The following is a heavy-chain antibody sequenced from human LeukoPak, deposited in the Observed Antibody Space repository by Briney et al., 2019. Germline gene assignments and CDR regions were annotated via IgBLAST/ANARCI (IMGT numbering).Heavy chain of an antibody. Sequence: ASVKVSCKASGYTYSSYGISWVRQAPGQGLEWMGWISAYNGNTNYAQKLQGRVTMTTDTSTSTAYMELRSLRSDDTAVYYCARSGVAAAANWFDPWGQGTLVTVSS. V-gene: IGHV1-18*01. CDR2: ISAYNGNT. J-gene: IGHJ5*02. CDR3: ARSGVAAAANWFDP. D-gene: IGHD6-13*01. CDR1: GYTYSSYG.